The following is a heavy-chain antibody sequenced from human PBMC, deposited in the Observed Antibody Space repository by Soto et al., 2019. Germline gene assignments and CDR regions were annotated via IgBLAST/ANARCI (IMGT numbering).Heavy chain of an antibody. CDR1: GGSISSYY. D-gene: IGHD6-6*01. V-gene: IGHV4-59*01. Sequence: PSETLSLTCTVSGGSISSYYWSWIRQPPGKGLEWIGYIYYSGSTNYNPSLKSRVTISVDTSKNQFSLKLSSVTAADTAVYFCAIGGQLPPINCFDPWGQGPLVTFSS. J-gene: IGHJ5*02. CDR2: IYYSGST. CDR3: AIGGQLPPINCFDP.